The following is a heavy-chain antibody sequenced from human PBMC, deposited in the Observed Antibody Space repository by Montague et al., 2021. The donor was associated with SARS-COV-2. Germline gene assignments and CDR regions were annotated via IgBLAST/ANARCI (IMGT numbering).Heavy chain of an antibody. V-gene: IGHV4-39*01. CDR1: GGPISSSSYY. CDR3: ARKASRGTTIFGVVTASYYFDY. J-gene: IGHJ4*02. Sequence: SETLSLTCTVSGGPISSSSYYWGWIRQPPGKGLEWIGSIYYSGSTYYNPSLKSRVTISVDTSKNQFSLKLSSVTAADTAVYYCARKASRGTTIFGVVTASYYFDYWGQGTLVTVSS. CDR2: IYYSGST. D-gene: IGHD3-3*01.